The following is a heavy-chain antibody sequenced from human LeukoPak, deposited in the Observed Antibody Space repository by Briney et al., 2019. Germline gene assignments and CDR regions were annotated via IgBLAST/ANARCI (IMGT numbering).Heavy chain of an antibody. Sequence: GGSLRLSCEASGFTFINAWMSWVRQAPGKGLECVGRIKIKADGGTTDYAAPVQGRFTISRDDSKNTVYLQMNSLRGEDTAVYYCAKTDSSTWYPYYFDYWGQGTLVTVSS. J-gene: IGHJ4*02. V-gene: IGHV3-15*01. CDR1: GFTFINAW. CDR3: AKTDSSTWYPYYFDY. D-gene: IGHD6-13*01. CDR2: IKIKADGGTT.